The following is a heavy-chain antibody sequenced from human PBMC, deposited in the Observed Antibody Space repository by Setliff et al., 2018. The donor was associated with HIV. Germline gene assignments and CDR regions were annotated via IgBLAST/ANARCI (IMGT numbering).Heavy chain of an antibody. CDR1: GGSFSGYY. J-gene: IGHJ6*03. CDR3: ARVPGYSSGASYMDV. D-gene: IGHD6-19*01. Sequence: NPSETLSLTCAVYGGSFSGYYWSWIRQTPGKGLAWIGEINHSGITKYNPSLKRRVTISVDTSKNQFSLKLRSVTAADTAVYYCARVPGYSSGASYMDVWGKGTTVTVSS. V-gene: IGHV4-34*01. CDR2: INHSGIT.